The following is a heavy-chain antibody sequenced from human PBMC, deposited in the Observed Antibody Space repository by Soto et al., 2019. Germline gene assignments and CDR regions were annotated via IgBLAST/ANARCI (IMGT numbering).Heavy chain of an antibody. CDR3: ARVLYYYDGSGYSVRWNFDY. V-gene: IGHV4-59*01. CDR2: IHYSGDT. CDR1: IGSSMSDYF. Sequence: SQTLFLTCIVFIGSSMSDYFWRWIRQPTGKGLVWIGYIHYSGDTNYNPSLKSRVTISVDTSKNQFSLKVTSVTAADTAVYYCARVLYYYDGSGYSVRWNFDYWGQGTQVTVSS. J-gene: IGHJ4*02. D-gene: IGHD3-22*01.